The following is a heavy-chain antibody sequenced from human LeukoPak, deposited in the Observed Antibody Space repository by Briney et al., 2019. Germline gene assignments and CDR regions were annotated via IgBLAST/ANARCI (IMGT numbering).Heavy chain of an antibody. CDR1: GFTFSSSA. Sequence: GGSLRLSCAASGFTFSSSAMSWVRQAPGKGLEWVSPISGSVGSTYYADSVKGRFTISRDNSKNTLYLQMNSLRAEDTAVYYCAKSVHFDYFFGPYFDYWGQGTLVTVSS. CDR3: AKSVHFDYFFGPYFDY. CDR2: ISGSVGST. D-gene: IGHD3-3*01. J-gene: IGHJ4*02. V-gene: IGHV3-23*01.